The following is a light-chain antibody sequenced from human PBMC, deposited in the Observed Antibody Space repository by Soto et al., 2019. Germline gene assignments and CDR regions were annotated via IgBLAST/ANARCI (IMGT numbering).Light chain of an antibody. J-gene: IGKJ2*03. Sequence: EIVLTQSPGTLSLSPGERATLSCRASQSVDSRYLAWYQQKPGQAPRLLIYAVSSRATDIPDRFSGSGSGTDFTLTISRLEPEDFAEYYCQQYGNSPRYSFGQGTKLELK. CDR3: QQYGNSPRYS. V-gene: IGKV3-20*01. CDR2: AVS. CDR1: QSVDSRY.